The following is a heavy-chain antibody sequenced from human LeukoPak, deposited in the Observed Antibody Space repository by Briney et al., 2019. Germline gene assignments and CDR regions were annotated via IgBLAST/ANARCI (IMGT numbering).Heavy chain of an antibody. CDR3: ARALRYCSTTSCQYYFDY. Sequence: ASVKVSCKASGYTFTGYYMHWVRQAPGQGLEWMVWMNPNSGDTGYAQKFQGRVTMTRNTSISTAYMELSSLKSEDTAVYYCARALRYCSTTSCQYYFDYWGQGTLVTVSS. V-gene: IGHV1-8*02. D-gene: IGHD2-2*01. J-gene: IGHJ4*02. CDR1: GYTFTGYY. CDR2: MNPNSGDT.